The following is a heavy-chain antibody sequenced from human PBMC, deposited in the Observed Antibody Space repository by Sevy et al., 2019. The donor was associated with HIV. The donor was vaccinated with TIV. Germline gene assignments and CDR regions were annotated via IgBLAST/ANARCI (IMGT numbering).Heavy chain of an antibody. Sequence: ASVKVSCKASCYTFTSYGISWVRQAPGQGLEWMGWISAYNGNTNYAQKLQGRVTITTDTSTSTAYMELRSLRSDDTAVYYCAIPNYYGSGSSLANWGQGTLVTVSS. D-gene: IGHD3-10*01. CDR3: AIPNYYGSGSSLAN. CDR2: ISAYNGNT. J-gene: IGHJ4*02. CDR1: CYTFTSYG. V-gene: IGHV1-18*01.